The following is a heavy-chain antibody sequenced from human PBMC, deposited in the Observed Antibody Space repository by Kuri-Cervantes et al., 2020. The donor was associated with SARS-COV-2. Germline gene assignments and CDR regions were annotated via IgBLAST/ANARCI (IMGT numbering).Heavy chain of an antibody. J-gene: IGHJ4*02. D-gene: IGHD2-15*01. CDR3: ARHLSLGTPGY. V-gene: IGHV4-4*02. Sequence: GSLRLSCAVSGGSISSSNWWSWVRQPPGKGLEWIGEIYHNGSTNYNPSLKSRVTISVDTSKNQFSLKLSSVTAADTAVYYCARHLSLGTPGYWGQGTLVTVSS. CDR2: IYHNGST. CDR1: GGSISSSNW.